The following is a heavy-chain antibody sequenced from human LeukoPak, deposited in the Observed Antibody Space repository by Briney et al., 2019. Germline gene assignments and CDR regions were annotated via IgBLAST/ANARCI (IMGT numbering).Heavy chain of an antibody. V-gene: IGHV4-59*12. Sequence: PSETLSLTCTVSGGSISSYYWSWIRQPPGKGLEWIGYIYYSGSTNYNPSLKNRVTISVDTSKNEFSLKLSSVTAADTAVYYCARLGSTTAYFFDYWGQGTLVTVSS. CDR2: IYYSGST. J-gene: IGHJ4*02. CDR3: ARLGSTTAYFFDY. D-gene: IGHD4-17*01. CDR1: GGSISSYY.